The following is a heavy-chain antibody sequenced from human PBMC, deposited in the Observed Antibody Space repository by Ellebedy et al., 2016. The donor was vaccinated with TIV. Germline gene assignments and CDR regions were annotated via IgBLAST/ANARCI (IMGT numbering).Heavy chain of an antibody. V-gene: IGHV5-10-1*01. CDR1: GYSFTSYW. D-gene: IGHD2/OR15-2a*01. J-gene: IGHJ6*02. CDR2: IDPSDSYT. Sequence: GESLKISCKGSGYSFTSYWISWVRQMPGKGLEWMGRIDPSDSYTNYSPSFQGHVTISADKSISTAYLQWSSLKASDTAMYYCARRGPYPTFGEYYYYGMDVWGQGTTVTVSS. CDR3: ARRGPYPTFGEYYYYGMDV.